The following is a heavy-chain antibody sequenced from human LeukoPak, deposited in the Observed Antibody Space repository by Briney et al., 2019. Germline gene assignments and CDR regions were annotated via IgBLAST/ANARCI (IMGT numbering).Heavy chain of an antibody. J-gene: IGHJ4*02. Sequence: GGSLRLSCAASGFTFNSHAMSWVRQAPEKGLEWVSGISGGGGSTYHADFVKGRFTISRDNSKNTLSLQMNSLRVEDTALYYCARDQAYDYVWGSNRYAYWGQGTLVTVSS. CDR2: ISGGGGST. CDR1: GFTFNSHA. D-gene: IGHD3-16*02. CDR3: ARDQAYDYVWGSNRYAY. V-gene: IGHV3-23*01.